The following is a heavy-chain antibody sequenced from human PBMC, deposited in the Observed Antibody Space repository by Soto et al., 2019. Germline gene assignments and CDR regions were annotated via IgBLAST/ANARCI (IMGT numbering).Heavy chain of an antibody. Sequence: SGPTLVNPTQTLTLTCTFSGFSLSTSGVGVGWIRQPPGKALEWLALIYWDDDKRYSPSLKSRPTITKDTSKNQVVLTMTNVDPVDTATYYCAHRFGGWKQLVPFDYWGQGTLLTVSS. V-gene: IGHV2-5*02. CDR3: AHRFGGWKQLVPFDY. CDR2: IYWDDDK. CDR1: GFSLSTSGVG. J-gene: IGHJ4*02. D-gene: IGHD6-13*01.